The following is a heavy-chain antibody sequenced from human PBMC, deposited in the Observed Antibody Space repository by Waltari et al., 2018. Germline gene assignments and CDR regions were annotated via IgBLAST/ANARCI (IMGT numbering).Heavy chain of an antibody. J-gene: IGHJ3*02. V-gene: IGHV5-51*01. CDR3: AYLAGGSGSPNDAFDI. Sequence: EVQLVQSGAEVKKPGESLKIYCKGSGYSFTTYWTVWVRQMHGKGLEWMWIIYPGDSDTRYSPSFQGQVTISADKSISTAYLQWSSLKASDTAMYYCAYLAGGSGSPNDAFDIWGQGTMVTVSS. CDR2: IYPGDSDT. CDR1: GYSFTTYW. D-gene: IGHD3-10*01.